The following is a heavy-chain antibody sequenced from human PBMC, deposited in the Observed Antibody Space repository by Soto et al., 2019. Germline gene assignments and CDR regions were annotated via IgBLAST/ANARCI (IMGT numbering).Heavy chain of an antibody. J-gene: IGHJ6*02. CDR1: GVTFSRYA. Sequence: SVKVSCKASGVTFSRYAIRWVRQAPGQGLEWMGRIIPFIGTANYAQKCQGRVTITADESTSTAYMALTSLRSEDTAVYYCARVVMTTVPASYYYGMDVWGQGTTVTVSS. V-gene: IGHV1-69*11. D-gene: IGHD4-4*01. CDR2: IIPFIGTA. CDR3: ARVVMTTVPASYYYGMDV.